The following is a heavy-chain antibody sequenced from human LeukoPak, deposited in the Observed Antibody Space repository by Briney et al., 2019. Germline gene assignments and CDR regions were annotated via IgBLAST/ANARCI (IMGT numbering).Heavy chain of an antibody. Sequence: SETLSLTCTVSGGSISSYYWSWIRQPPGKGLEWIGYIYYSGSTNYNPSLKSRVTISVDTSKNQLSLKLSSVTAADTAVYYCARDRGSSGSYSWFDPWGQGTLVTVSS. D-gene: IGHD1-26*01. V-gene: IGHV4-59*01. CDR3: ARDRGSSGSYSWFDP. CDR2: IYYSGST. J-gene: IGHJ5*02. CDR1: GGSISSYY.